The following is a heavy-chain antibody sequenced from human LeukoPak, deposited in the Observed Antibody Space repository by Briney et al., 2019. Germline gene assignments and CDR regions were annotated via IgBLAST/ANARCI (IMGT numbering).Heavy chain of an antibody. CDR3: ARLGYASTWSWFDP. Sequence: RASVTVSFKSSGYSFKSNGISWVRQAPGQGLEWMGWISTYNDNTKYAQKFQGRVTMTTDTSTSTAYMELRSLRSDDTAVYYCARLGYASTWSWFDPWGQGTLVTVSS. V-gene: IGHV1-18*01. CDR1: GYSFKSNG. D-gene: IGHD6-13*01. CDR2: ISTYNDNT. J-gene: IGHJ5*02.